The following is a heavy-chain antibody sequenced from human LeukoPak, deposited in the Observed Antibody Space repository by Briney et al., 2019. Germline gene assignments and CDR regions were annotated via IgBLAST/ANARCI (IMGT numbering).Heavy chain of an antibody. CDR3: ARDRDYDILIPQLEY. D-gene: IGHD3-9*01. J-gene: IGHJ4*02. Sequence: ASVKVSCKASGYTFTSYGISWVRQAPGQGLEWMGWISAYNGNTNYAQKLQGRVTITTDTSTSTAYMELRSLRSDDTAVYYCARDRDYDILIPQLEYWGQGTLVTVSS. CDR2: ISAYNGNT. CDR1: GYTFTSYG. V-gene: IGHV1-18*01.